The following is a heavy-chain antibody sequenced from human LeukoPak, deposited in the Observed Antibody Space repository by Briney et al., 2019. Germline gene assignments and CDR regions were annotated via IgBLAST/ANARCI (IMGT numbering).Heavy chain of an antibody. CDR1: GYTFTSYG. V-gene: IGHV1-18*01. CDR3: ARDGHSSGYYQTDAFHI. Sequence: ASVKASCKASGYTFTSYGISRVRQAPGQGLEWMGWISAYNNGYTNHTQKLQGRVTMTTDTSTSTAYMELRSLRSDDTAVYYCARDGHSSGYYQTDAFHIWGQGTMVTVSS. CDR2: ISAYNNGYT. J-gene: IGHJ3*02. D-gene: IGHD3-22*01.